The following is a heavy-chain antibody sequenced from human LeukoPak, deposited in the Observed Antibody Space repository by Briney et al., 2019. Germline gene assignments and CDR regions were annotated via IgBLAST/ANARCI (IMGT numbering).Heavy chain of an antibody. J-gene: IGHJ5*02. CDR2: INPNSGGT. Sequence: GSVKVSCKASGYTFTGYYMHWVRQAPGQGLEWMGWINPNSGGTNYAQKLQGRITMTRDTSISTAYMELSRLRSDDTAVYYCARDRRLVRGFDPWGQGTLVTVSS. CDR3: ARDRRLVRGFDP. D-gene: IGHD3-10*01. V-gene: IGHV1-2*02. CDR1: GYTFTGYY.